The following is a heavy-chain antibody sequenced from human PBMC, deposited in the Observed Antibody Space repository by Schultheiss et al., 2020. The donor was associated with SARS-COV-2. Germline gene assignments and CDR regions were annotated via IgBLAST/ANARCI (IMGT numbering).Heavy chain of an antibody. D-gene: IGHD1-26*01. CDR2: ISAYNGNT. CDR1: GYIFTAYY. V-gene: IGHV1-18*04. CDR3: AREGGSYYFRFDY. J-gene: IGHJ4*02. Sequence: ASVKVSCKASGYIFTAYYMHWMRQAPGQGLEWMGWISAYNGNTNYAQKFQGRVTMTTDTSTSTAYMELRSLRSDDTAVYYCAREGGSYYFRFDYWGQGTLVTVSS.